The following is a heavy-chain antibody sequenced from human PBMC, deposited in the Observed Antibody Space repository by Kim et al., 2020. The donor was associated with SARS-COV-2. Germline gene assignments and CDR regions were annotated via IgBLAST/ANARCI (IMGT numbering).Heavy chain of an antibody. CDR2: IYYSGST. D-gene: IGHD5-18*01. CDR1: GGSISSSSYY. V-gene: IGHV4-39*07. Sequence: SETLSLTCTVSGGSISSSSYYWGWIRQPPGKGLEWIGSIYYSGSTYYNPSLKSRVTISVDTSKNQFSLKLSSVTAADTAVYYCARAPSLIQLWTDYFDYWGQGTLVTVSS. CDR3: ARAPSLIQLWTDYFDY. J-gene: IGHJ4*02.